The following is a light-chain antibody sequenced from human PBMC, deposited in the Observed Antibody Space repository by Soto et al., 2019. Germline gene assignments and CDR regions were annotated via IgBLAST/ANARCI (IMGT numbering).Light chain of an antibody. CDR2: EVS. CDR1: SSDIGGYNY. CDR3: SSYTTTNTLV. Sequence: QSVLTQPASVSGSPGQSITISCTGTSSDIGGYNYVSWYQQYPDKAPTLILYEVSNRPSGVSNRFSGSKSDNTASLTISGLQTEDEAHYYCSSYTTTNTLVFGGGTKVTVL. J-gene: IGLJ2*01. V-gene: IGLV2-14*01.